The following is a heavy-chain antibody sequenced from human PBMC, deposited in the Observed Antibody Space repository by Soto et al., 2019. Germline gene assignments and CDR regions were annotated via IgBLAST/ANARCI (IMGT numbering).Heavy chain of an antibody. Sequence: EVQLLESGGGLVQPGGSLRLSCVGSGFTLSSYAMSWVRQAPGKGLEWVSGISGSGASTDYADSVKARFTTSRDNSENTLFLQRNSLRGEDTAVYYCAKGPGSGGSCYSRHFDYWGQGTLVTVS. V-gene: IGHV3-23*01. CDR2: ISGSGAST. CDR3: AKGPGSGGSCYSRHFDY. J-gene: IGHJ4*02. D-gene: IGHD2-15*01. CDR1: GFTLSSYA.